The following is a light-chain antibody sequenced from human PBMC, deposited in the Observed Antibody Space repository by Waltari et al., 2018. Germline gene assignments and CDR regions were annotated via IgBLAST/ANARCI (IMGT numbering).Light chain of an antibody. CDR2: WAS. CDR3: QQYYSTRIT. V-gene: IGKV4-1*01. CDR1: QSVLDSSNNKNN. Sequence: DIVMTPSPDSQAVSLGETATINCKSSQSVLDSSNNKNNLAWYQQKPGQSPKLLIYWASTWESGVPDRFSGSGSGTDFTLTISSLQAEDVAVDYCQQYYSTRITFGQGTRLEIK. J-gene: IGKJ5*01.